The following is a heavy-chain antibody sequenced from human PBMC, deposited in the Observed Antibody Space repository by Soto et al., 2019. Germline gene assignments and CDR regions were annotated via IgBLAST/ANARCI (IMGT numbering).Heavy chain of an antibody. J-gene: IGHJ6*02. CDR1: GGTFSSYA. Sequence: SVKVSCKASGGTFSSYAISWVRQAPGQGLEWMGGIIPIFGTANYAQKFQGRVTITADESTSTAYMELSSLRSEDTAVYYCARDRSGWDQTHYYYVMDVWGQGSKVTVSS. D-gene: IGHD6-19*01. CDR3: ARDRSGWDQTHYYYVMDV. CDR2: IIPIFGTA. V-gene: IGHV1-69*13.